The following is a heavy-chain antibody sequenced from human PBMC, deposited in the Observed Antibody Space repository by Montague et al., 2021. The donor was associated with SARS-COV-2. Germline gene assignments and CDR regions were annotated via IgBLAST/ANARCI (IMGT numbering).Heavy chain of an antibody. CDR1: GGSFSGYY. D-gene: IGHD6-6*01. CDR3: ARDLNECSGSGGFDY. CDR2: INHSGST. J-gene: IGHJ4*02. V-gene: IGHV4-34*01. Sequence: SETLSLTCAVYGGSFSGYYWSWIRQPPGKGLEWIGEINHSGSTNYNPSLKSRVTISVDTSKNQFSLKLSSVTAADTAVYYCARDLNECSGSGGFDYWGQGTLVTVSS.